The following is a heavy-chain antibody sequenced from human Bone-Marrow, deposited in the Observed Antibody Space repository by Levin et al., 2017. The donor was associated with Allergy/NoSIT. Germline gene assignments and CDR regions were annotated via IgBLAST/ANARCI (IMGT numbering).Heavy chain of an antibody. CDR3: ARGAFDILSGSDMNFDY. CDR1: GFSFSSYH. CDR2: ISSGSTYI. V-gene: IGHV3-21*01. D-gene: IGHD3-9*01. Sequence: GGSLRLSCAASGFSFSSYHLNWVRQAPGKGLEWVSCISSGSTYIYYADSVKGRFTISRDDATNSLYLQMNNLRAVDTAVYYCARGAFDILSGSDMNFDYWGQGTLVTVSS. J-gene: IGHJ4*02.